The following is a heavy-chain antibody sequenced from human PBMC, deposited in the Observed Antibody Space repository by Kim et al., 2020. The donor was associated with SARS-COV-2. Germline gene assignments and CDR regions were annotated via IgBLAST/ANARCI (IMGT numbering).Heavy chain of an antibody. J-gene: IGHJ4*02. Sequence: SETLSLTCTVSGGSISSGDYYWSWIRQPPGKGLEWIGYIYYSGSTYYNPSLKSRVTISVDTSKNQFSLKLSSVTAADTAVYYCASTFDDYVWGPDYWGQGTLVTVSS. D-gene: IGHD3-16*01. CDR3: ASTFDDYVWGPDY. CDR1: GGSISSGDYY. V-gene: IGHV4-30-4*01. CDR2: IYYSGST.